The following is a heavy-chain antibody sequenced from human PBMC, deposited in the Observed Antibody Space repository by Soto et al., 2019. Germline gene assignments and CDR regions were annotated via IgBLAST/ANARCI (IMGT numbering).Heavy chain of an antibody. CDR1: GGSIATNGYY. CDR2: IYYSGST. CDR3: ATFDFESGNWFDA. D-gene: IGHD3-3*01. V-gene: IGHV4-31*03. Sequence: QVQLQESGPGLVKASQTLSLTCTVSGGSIATNGYYWSWIRQHPGKGLEWIGNIYYSGSTYYNPSLKSRVTISIDTSKNHFSLKLPSVTAADTAVYYCATFDFESGNWFDAWGQGTLVTVSS. J-gene: IGHJ5*02.